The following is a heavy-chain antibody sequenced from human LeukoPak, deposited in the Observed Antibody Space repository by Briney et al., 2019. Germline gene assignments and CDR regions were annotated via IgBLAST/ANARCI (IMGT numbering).Heavy chain of an antibody. J-gene: IGHJ4*02. CDR2: INPNSGGT. CDR1: GYTFTGYY. CDR3: ARDEGCSSTSCYLSFFDY. D-gene: IGHD2-2*01. V-gene: IGHV1-2*02. Sequence: GASVKVSCKASGYTFTGYYMHWVRQAPGQGLEWMGWINPNSGGTNYAQKFQGRVTMTRDTSISTAYMELSRLRSDDTAVYYCARDEGCSSTSCYLSFFDYWGQGTLVTVSS.